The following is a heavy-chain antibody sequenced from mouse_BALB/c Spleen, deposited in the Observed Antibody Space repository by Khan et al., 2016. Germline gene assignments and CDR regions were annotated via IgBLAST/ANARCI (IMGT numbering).Heavy chain of an antibody. CDR1: GYTFTSYW. Sequence: QVQLQQSGAELVKAGASVKLSCKATGYTFTSYWMHWVRQRLGQGLEWFAETNPTNGRTYYNEKFKSKATLTVDKSSSTAYLLLCCPTLADAAVDYGARMKKILATHFDYWGQGTTLTVSS. V-gene: IGHV1S81*02. CDR2: TNPTNGRT. D-gene: IGHD1-1*01. CDR3: ARMKKILATHFDY. J-gene: IGHJ2*01.